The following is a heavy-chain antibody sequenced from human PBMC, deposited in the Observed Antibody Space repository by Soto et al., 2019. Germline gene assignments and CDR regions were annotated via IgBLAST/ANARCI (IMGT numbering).Heavy chain of an antibody. CDR1: GGSISSGDYY. J-gene: IGHJ5*02. Sequence: SETLSLTCTVSGGSISSGDYYWSWIRQPPGKGLEWIGYIYYSGSTYYNPSLKSRVTISVDTSKNQFSLKLSSVTAADTAVYYCARGTLVLWFGESYNWFDPWGQGTLVTVSS. D-gene: IGHD3-10*01. CDR3: ARGTLVLWFGESYNWFDP. V-gene: IGHV4-30-4*01. CDR2: IYYSGST.